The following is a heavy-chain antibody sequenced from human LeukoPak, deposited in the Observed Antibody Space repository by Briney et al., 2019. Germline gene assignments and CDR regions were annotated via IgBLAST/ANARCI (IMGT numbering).Heavy chain of an antibody. D-gene: IGHD4-11*01. V-gene: IGHV4-59*01. Sequence: SETLSLTCTVSDDSITMYYWSWVRQPPGKGLEWIGYVDNTGSTKFNTSLNGRVSISSDTSNNFFSLRLRSVTAADTAVYFCARGRVSSSTWYSTYYYFFYMHLWGKGTTVTVSS. CDR2: VDNTGST. CDR3: ARGRVSSSTWYSTYYYFFYMHL. J-gene: IGHJ6*03. CDR1: DDSITMYY.